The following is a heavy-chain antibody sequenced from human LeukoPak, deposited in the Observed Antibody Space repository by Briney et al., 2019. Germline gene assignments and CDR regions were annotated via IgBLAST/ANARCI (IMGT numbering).Heavy chain of an antibody. CDR3: ARDGAARRGFDY. CDR2: IKQDGSEK. CDR1: GFTFSSYW. V-gene: IGHV3-7*01. Sequence: PGGSLRLSCPASGFTFSSYWMSWVRQAPGKGLEWVANIKQDGSEKYYVDSVKGRFTISRDNAKNSLYLQMNSPRAEDTAVYYCARDGAARRGFDYWGQGTLVTVSS. J-gene: IGHJ4*02. D-gene: IGHD6-25*01.